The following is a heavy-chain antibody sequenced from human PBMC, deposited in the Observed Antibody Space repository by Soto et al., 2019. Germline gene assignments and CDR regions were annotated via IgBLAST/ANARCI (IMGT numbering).Heavy chain of an antibody. CDR3: ARRTLGYCISTSCFFDY. J-gene: IGHJ4*02. D-gene: IGHD2-2*01. CDR1: GGSVSSGSYY. Sequence: SETLSLTCTVSGGSVSSGSYYWSWIRQPPGKGLEWIGYIYYSGSTNYNPSLKSRVTISVDTSKNQFSLKLSSVTASDTAMYYCARRTLGYCISTSCFFDYWGQGTLVTVSS. CDR2: IYYSGST. V-gene: IGHV4-61*01.